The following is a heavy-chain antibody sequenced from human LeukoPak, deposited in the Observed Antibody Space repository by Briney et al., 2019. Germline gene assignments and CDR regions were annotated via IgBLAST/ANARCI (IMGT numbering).Heavy chain of an antibody. Sequence: GGSLRLPCAASGLNFSSYSMHWVRPPPAKGREWVSSISSSSRYIYYADSLKGRFTISRDNAKNPLYLQMNGLSAEDTAVYYCAREIAAAGYVDYWGQGTLVTVSS. D-gene: IGHD6-13*01. CDR1: GLNFSSYS. CDR2: ISSSSRYI. J-gene: IGHJ4*02. CDR3: AREIAAAGYVDY. V-gene: IGHV3-21*01.